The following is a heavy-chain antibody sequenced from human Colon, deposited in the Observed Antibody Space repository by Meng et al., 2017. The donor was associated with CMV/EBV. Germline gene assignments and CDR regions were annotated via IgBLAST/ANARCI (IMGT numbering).Heavy chain of an antibody. D-gene: IGHD5-18*01. V-gene: IGHV4-4*07. CDR1: GGSILSYY. Sequence: LQESGPGSVKPSETLALVCPVPGGSILSYYWSWIRQPAGKGLEWIGRIYPSGFPKYKPSLESRVTMSADTSKNQISLKLTSVTAADTAVYYCARAQYTYGYWIFDYWGQGTLVTVSS. CDR2: IYPSGFP. CDR3: ARAQYTYGYWIFDY. J-gene: IGHJ4*02.